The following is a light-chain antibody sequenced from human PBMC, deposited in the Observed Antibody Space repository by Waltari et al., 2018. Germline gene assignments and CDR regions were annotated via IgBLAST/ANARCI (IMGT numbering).Light chain of an antibody. Sequence: QSALTQPASVSGSHGTSITLPCTGTSSDVGIHTAVSWYQQHPGQDPTLMIYAVSKRPSGVSDRFSGSKSGDMASLTISGLQPEDEAEYFCSSYAGSSKGVFGGGTKVTVL. CDR1: SSDVGIHTA. CDR3: SSYAGSSKGV. V-gene: IGLV2-23*02. J-gene: IGLJ2*01. CDR2: AVS.